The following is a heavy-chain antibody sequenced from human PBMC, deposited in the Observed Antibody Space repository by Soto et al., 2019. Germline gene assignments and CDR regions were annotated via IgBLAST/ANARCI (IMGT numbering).Heavy chain of an antibody. CDR3: ARDKDLQPTVWGF. CDR1: GDSMATGGHY. J-gene: IGHJ4*02. V-gene: IGHV4-31*03. CDR2: VYYSGAT. Sequence: SETLFLTCTVSGDSMATGGHYYNWIRQVPGKGLEWIGYVYYSGATHYTPSLRARATISRDTSKNQFSLRLISVTAADTALYYCARDKDLQPTVWGFWGQGIQVTVSS. D-gene: IGHD3-16*01.